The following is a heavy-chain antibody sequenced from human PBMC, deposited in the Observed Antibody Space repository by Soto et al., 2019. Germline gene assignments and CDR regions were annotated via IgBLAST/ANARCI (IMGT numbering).Heavy chain of an antibody. CDR2: IYYSGST. D-gene: IGHD5-18*01. Sequence: QLQLQESGPGLVKPSETLSLTCTVSVCSISSSSYYWGWIRQPPGKGLEWIGSIYYSGSTYYNPSLKSRVTVSVDKSQNQFYRELSSVTAADTAVYYCARHGQDTAPRYWGQGTLVTVSS. CDR1: VCSISSSSYY. V-gene: IGHV4-39*01. J-gene: IGHJ4*02. CDR3: ARHGQDTAPRY.